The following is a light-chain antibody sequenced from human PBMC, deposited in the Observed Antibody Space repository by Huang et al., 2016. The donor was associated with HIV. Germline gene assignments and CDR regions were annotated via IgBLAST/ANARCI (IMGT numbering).Light chain of an antibody. J-gene: IGKJ1*01. CDR3: QQYNDWPPT. V-gene: IGKV3-15*01. CDR2: GAS. CDR1: QSVSSN. Sequence: EIVMTQSPATLSVSPGERATLSCRASQSVSSNLAWYQQKPGQAPRLLIYGASTRATGIPARFRGSGSATEFTLTISSLQSEDFAVYYCQQYNDWPPTFGQGTKVEIK.